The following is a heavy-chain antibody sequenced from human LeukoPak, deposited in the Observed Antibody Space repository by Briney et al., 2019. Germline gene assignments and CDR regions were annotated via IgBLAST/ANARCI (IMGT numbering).Heavy chain of an antibody. Sequence: GGSLRLSCTVSGFTFSTYTMHWVRQAPGKGPEWVALISYDGRKKYYADFVKGRFTISRDNSKNTQYLQMNSLRAEDTAVYYCARDNSGYDYAFDIWGQGTMVTVSS. D-gene: IGHD5-12*01. CDR3: ARDNSGYDYAFDI. V-gene: IGHV3-30*04. CDR2: ISYDGRKK. CDR1: GFTFSTYT. J-gene: IGHJ3*02.